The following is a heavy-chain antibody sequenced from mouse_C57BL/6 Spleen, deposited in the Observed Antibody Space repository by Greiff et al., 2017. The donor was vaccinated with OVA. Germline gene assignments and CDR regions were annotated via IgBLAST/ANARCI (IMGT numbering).Heavy chain of an antibody. V-gene: IGHV1-54*01. J-gene: IGHJ1*03. CDR1: GYAFTNYL. D-gene: IGHD3-3*01. Sequence: QVQLQQSGAELVRPGTSVKVSCKASGYAFTNYLIEWVKQRPGQGLEWIGVINPGSGGTNYNEKFKGKATLTADKSSRTAYMQISSLVSEDAAVYFWARTRSYWYFDVWGTGTTVTVSS. CDR3: ARTRSYWYFDV. CDR2: INPGSGGT.